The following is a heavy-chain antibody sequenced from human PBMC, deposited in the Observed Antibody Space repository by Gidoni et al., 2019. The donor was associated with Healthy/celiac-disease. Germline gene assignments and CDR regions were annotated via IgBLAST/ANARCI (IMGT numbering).Heavy chain of an antibody. CDR1: GFTVSSNY. Sequence: EVQLVESGGGLVQPGGSLRLSCAASGFTVSSNYMSWVRQAPGKGLEWVSVIYSGGSKYYADSVKGRFTISRDNSKNTLYLQMNSLRAEDTAVYYCARDGTHAYSSSWNLDYWGQGTLVTVSS. CDR3: ARDGTHAYSSSWNLDY. V-gene: IGHV3-66*02. CDR2: IYSGGSK. D-gene: IGHD6-13*01. J-gene: IGHJ4*02.